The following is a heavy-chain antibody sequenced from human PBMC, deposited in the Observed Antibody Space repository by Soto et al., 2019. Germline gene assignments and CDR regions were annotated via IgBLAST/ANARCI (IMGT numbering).Heavy chain of an antibody. J-gene: IGHJ3*02. D-gene: IGHD3-10*01. V-gene: IGHV4-31*03. Sequence: PSETLSLTCTVSGGSISSGTSYWSWIRQRPGKGLEWIGYIFYSGSFYYTPSLRGRAMILADTSKNQFTLRLSSVTAADTAVYYCARGDFGVWLAFHIWGQGTMVTVSS. CDR1: GGSISSGTSY. CDR2: IFYSGSF. CDR3: ARGDFGVWLAFHI.